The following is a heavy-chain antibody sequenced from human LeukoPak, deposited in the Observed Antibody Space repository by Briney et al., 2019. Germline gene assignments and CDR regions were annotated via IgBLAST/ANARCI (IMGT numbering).Heavy chain of an antibody. V-gene: IGHV4-4*07. D-gene: IGHD4-17*01. Sequence: SETLSLTCSVSGGSISAYYWSWIRQPAGKGLEWIGRMYPSGSTNYNPSLRSRVTMSVDTSKTQFSLKLSSVTAADTAVYYCARDLYGDFFDYWGQGTLVTVSS. CDR2: MYPSGST. CDR3: ARDLYGDFFDY. J-gene: IGHJ4*02. CDR1: GGSISAYY.